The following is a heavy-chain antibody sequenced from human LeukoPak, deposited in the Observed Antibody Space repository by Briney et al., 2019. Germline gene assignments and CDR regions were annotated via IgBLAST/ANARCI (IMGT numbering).Heavy chain of an antibody. J-gene: IGHJ5*02. CDR2: IYYSGST. CDR1: GGSISSHY. D-gene: IGHD1/OR15-1a*01. Sequence: PSGTLSLTCTVSGGSISSHYWSWIRQPPGKGLEWIGYIYYSGSTNYNPSLKSQVTISVDTSKNQFSLKLSSVTAADTAVYYCATSITGTNIFDPWGQGTLVTVSS. CDR3: ATSITGTNIFDP. V-gene: IGHV4-59*11.